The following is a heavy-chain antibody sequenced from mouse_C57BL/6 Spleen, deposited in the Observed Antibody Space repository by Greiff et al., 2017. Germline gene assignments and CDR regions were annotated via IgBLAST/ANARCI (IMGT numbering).Heavy chain of an antibody. CDR1: GYTFTDYN. Sequence: EVQLQQSGPELVKPGASVKIPCKASGYTFTDYNMDWVKQSHGKSLEWIGDINPNNGGTIYNQKFKGKATLTVDKSSSTAYMELRSLTSEDTAVYYCARHYYDYDVYAMDYWGQGTSVTVSS. CDR2: INPNNGGT. CDR3: ARHYYDYDVYAMDY. V-gene: IGHV1-18*01. D-gene: IGHD2-4*01. J-gene: IGHJ4*01.